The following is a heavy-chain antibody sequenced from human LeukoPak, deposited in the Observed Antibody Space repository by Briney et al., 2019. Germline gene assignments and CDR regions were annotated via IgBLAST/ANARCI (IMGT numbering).Heavy chain of an antibody. Sequence: SETLSLTCAVYGGSFSGYYWSWIRQPPGKGLEWIGEINHSGSTSYNPSLKSRVTISVDTSKNQFSLKLSSVTAADTAVYYCARGRVILLWFGELLGYGMDVWGQGTTVTVSS. V-gene: IGHV4-34*01. CDR1: GGSFSGYY. CDR2: INHSGST. J-gene: IGHJ6*02. D-gene: IGHD3-10*01. CDR3: ARGRVILLWFGELLGYGMDV.